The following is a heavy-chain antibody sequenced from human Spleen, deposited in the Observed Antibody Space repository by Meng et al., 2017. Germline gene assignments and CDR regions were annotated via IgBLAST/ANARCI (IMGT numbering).Heavy chain of an antibody. Sequence: VQQQPWCQWMSLPAATLSLTCAVYGGSCSGYYWSCIRQPPGKGLEWIGEINHSGSTNYNPSLKSRVTMSVDTSKNQFPLKLSSVTAADTAVYYCARGPRRGYCSGGSCYFDYWGQGTLVTVSS. J-gene: IGHJ4*02. CDR3: ARGPRRGYCSGGSCYFDY. D-gene: IGHD2-15*01. V-gene: IGHV4-34*01. CDR2: INHSGST. CDR1: GGSCSGYY.